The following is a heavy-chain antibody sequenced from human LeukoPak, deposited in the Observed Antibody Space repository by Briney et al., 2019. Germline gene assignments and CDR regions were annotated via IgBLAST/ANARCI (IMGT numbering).Heavy chain of an antibody. Sequence: GGSLRLSCVASGFPFSSYWMCWVRQAPGKGLEWVANIKQGGSEKYYVDSVKGRFTISRDNAKNSLYLQMNSLRAEDTAVYYCARGRGGYCSSTSCPPDVYYFDYWGQGTLVTVSS. V-gene: IGHV3-7*03. CDR3: ARGRGGYCSSTSCPPDVYYFDY. CDR1: GFPFSSYW. J-gene: IGHJ4*02. D-gene: IGHD2-2*01. CDR2: IKQGGSEK.